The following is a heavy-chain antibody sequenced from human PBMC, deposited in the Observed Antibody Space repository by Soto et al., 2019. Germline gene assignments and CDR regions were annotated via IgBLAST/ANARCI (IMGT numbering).Heavy chain of an antibody. CDR3: ARESAGSGRNNWFDP. J-gene: IGHJ5*02. CDR2: IYYTGST. Sequence: QVPLQESGPRLVKPSETLSLTCTVSGGSISSHYWSWVRQPPGKGLEWIGYIYYTGSTYYNPSLMVRVNLSRDTSRNQLLLQLSAVPAADPAVYYCARESAGSGRNNWFDPWGQGTLVTVSS. D-gene: IGHD3-10*01. V-gene: IGHV4-59*11. CDR1: GGSISSHY.